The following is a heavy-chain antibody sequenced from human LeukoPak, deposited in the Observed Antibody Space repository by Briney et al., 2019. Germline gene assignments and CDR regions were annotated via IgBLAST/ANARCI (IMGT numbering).Heavy chain of an antibody. V-gene: IGHV1-2*02. CDR2: INPNSGGT. D-gene: IGHD2-21*02. CDR3: ARASGLPCGGDCYSVWFDP. CDR1: GYTFTGYY. J-gene: IGHJ5*02. Sequence: ASVKVSCKASGYTFTGYYMHWVRQAPGQGLEWMGWINPNSGGTNYAQKFQGRVTMTRDTSISTAYMELSRLRSDDTAVYYCARASGLPCGGDCYSVWFDPWGQGTLVTVSS.